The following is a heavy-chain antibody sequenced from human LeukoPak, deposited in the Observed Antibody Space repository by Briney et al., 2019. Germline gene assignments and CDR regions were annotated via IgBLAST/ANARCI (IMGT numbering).Heavy chain of an antibody. D-gene: IGHD2-21*02. Sequence: GGSLRLSCAASGFTFSRFNMNWVRQAPGKGLEWVSSISSGGSYIYYAGSVKGRFTISRDNAKNSLYLQMNSLRAEDTALYYCAREGELTYCGGDCYSEAFDIWGQGTLVAVSS. CDR2: ISSGGSYI. CDR1: GFTFSRFN. CDR3: AREGELTYCGGDCYSEAFDI. J-gene: IGHJ3*02. V-gene: IGHV3-21*01.